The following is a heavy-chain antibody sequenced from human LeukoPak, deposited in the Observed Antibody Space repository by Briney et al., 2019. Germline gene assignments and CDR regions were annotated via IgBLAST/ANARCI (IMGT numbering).Heavy chain of an antibody. Sequence: ASVKVSCKASGGTFSSYAISWVRQAPGQGLEWMGGIIPIFGTANYAQKFQGRVTITADESTSTAYMELSSLRSEDTAVYYCARARYGDYFRRIGYYYYYMDVWGQGTLVTVSS. D-gene: IGHD4-17*01. CDR1: GGTFSSYA. V-gene: IGHV1-69*01. CDR3: ARARYGDYFRRIGYYYYYMDV. CDR2: IIPIFGTA. J-gene: IGHJ6*03.